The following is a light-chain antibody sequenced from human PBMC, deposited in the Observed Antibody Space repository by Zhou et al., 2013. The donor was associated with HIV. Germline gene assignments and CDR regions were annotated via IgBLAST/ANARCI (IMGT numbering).Light chain of an antibody. CDR3: LQTNSFPWT. J-gene: IGKJ1*01. CDR1: QSVSSK. Sequence: EIVMTQSPATLSVSPGERATLSCRASQSVSSKLAWYQQKPGQAPRLLIYDASNRATGIPARFSGSGSGTDFTLTISSLEPEDFATYYCLQTNSFPWTFGPGTKVDI. V-gene: IGKV3-11*01. CDR2: DAS.